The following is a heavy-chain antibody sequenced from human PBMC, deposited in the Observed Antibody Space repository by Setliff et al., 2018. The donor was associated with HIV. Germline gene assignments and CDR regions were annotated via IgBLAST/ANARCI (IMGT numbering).Heavy chain of an antibody. V-gene: IGHV3-30*01. Sequence: GGSLRLSCAASEFIFSRYAIYWVRQAPGKGLEWVAVISSDGSDKYYADSVKGRFTISRDNSKNTLYLQMNSLRAEDTAVYYCARDRFPQSNIFGAWYFDLWGRGTLVTSPQ. D-gene: IGHD3-10*02. CDR1: EFIFSRYA. J-gene: IGHJ2*01. CDR3: ARDRFPQSNIFGAWYFDL. CDR2: ISSDGSDK.